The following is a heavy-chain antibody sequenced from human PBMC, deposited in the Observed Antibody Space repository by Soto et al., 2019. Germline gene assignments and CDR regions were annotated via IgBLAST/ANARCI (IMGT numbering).Heavy chain of an antibody. D-gene: IGHD2-15*01. CDR1: GFTFSSYA. CDR3: AKETLGYCSSGSCRIDY. J-gene: IGHJ4*02. V-gene: IGHV3-23*01. CDR2: ISGSGDST. Sequence: GGSLRLSCAASGFTFSSYAMSWVRQAPGKGLEWVSTISGSGDSTYYADSVRGRFTISRDNSKNTLYLQMNSLRAEDTAVYYCAKETLGYCSSGSCRIDYWGQGTLVTVSS.